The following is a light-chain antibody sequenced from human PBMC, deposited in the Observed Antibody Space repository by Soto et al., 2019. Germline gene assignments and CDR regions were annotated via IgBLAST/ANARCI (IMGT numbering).Light chain of an antibody. Sequence: QSALTQPASVSGSPGQSITIACTGTSSDVGGYNYVSWYQQHPGKAPKLMIYDVTNRPSGVSNRFSASKSGNTASLTISGLQAEDEAEYYCSSYTSSSTLVLFGGGTKLTVL. CDR3: SSYTSSSTLVL. CDR2: DVT. CDR1: SSDVGGYNY. J-gene: IGLJ2*01. V-gene: IGLV2-14*01.